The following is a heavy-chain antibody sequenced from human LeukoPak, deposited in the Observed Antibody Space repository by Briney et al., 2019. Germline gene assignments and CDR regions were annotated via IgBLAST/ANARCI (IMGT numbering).Heavy chain of an antibody. CDR1: GFTFSDYY. D-gene: IGHD3-9*01. CDR2: ISSSGSTI. V-gene: IGHV3-11*01. J-gene: IGHJ4*02. Sequence: GSLRLSCAASGFTFSDYYMSWIRQAPGKGLEWVSYISSSGSTIYYADSVKGRFTISRDNAKNSLYLQMISLRAEDTAVYYCARAGFDWLLSPLFDYWGQGTLVTVSS. CDR3: ARAGFDWLLSPLFDY.